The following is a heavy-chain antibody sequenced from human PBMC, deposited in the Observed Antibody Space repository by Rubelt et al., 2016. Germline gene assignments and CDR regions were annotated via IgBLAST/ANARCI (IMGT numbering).Heavy chain of an antibody. V-gene: IGHV4-39*01. Sequence: QLQLQESGPGLVKPSETLSLTCTVSGGSISSSSYYWGWIRQPPGKGLEWIGSIYYSGSTYYNPSLNSRVTISVDTSKNQFSLKLSSVTAADTAVYYCARRGYYYDKNDFWGQGTLVTVSS. CDR3: ARRGYYYDKNDF. CDR2: IYYSGST. D-gene: IGHD3-22*01. J-gene: IGHJ4*02. CDR1: GGSISSSSYY.